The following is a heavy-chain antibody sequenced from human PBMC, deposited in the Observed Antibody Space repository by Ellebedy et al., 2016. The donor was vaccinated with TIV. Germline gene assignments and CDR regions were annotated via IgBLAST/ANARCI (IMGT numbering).Heavy chain of an antibody. D-gene: IGHD4-23*01. CDR1: GCTFSSYA. V-gene: IGHV1-69*13. J-gene: IGHJ6*02. CDR3: ARPVSDVGGKSRVYYYGMDV. Sequence: AASVKVSCKASGCTFSSYAISWVRQAPGQGLEWMGGIIPIFGTANYAQKFQGRVTITADESTSTAYMELSSLRSEDTAVDYCARPVSDVGGKSRVYYYGMDVWGQGTTVTVSS. CDR2: IIPIFGTA.